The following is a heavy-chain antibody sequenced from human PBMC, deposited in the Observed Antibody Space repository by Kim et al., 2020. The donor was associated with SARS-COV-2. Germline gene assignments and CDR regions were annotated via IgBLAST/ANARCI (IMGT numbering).Heavy chain of an antibody. CDR1: GFTFSSYS. CDR2: ISSSGSYI. CDR3: ARVSSRDIVATITSCYYYGMGV. D-gene: IGHD5-12*01. Sequence: GGSLRLSCAASGFTFSSYSMNWVRQAPGKGLEWVSSISSSGSYIYYADSVKGRFTISRDNAKNSLYLQMNSLRTEDTAVYYCARVSSRDIVATITSCYYYGMGVWGQGTTVTVSS. V-gene: IGHV3-21*01. J-gene: IGHJ6*02.